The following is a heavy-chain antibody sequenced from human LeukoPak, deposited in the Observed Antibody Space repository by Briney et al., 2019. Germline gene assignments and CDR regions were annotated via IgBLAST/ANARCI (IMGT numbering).Heavy chain of an antibody. V-gene: IGHV3-23*01. CDR2: ISRSGDIT. Sequence: GGSLRLSCAASGAAFSKYGMKWVRQAAGAGLEYISGISRSGDITHYADSVKGRFTISRDNVKNTLYLQMNRLRAEDTALYYCATEGFYFWGPGTQVTVSS. CDR3: ATEGFYF. CDR1: GAAFSKYG. J-gene: IGHJ4*02.